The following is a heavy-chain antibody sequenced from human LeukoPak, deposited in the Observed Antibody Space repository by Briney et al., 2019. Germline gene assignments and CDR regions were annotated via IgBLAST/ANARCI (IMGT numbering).Heavy chain of an antibody. CDR3: ARTRLLLWSPNWFDP. D-gene: IGHD5-18*01. CDR2: INHSGST. Sequence: SETLSLTCAGYGGSFSGYYWSGIRQPPGKGLEWIGEINHSGSTNYNPSLKSRVTISVDTSKNQFSLKLSSVTAADTAVYYCARTRLLLWSPNWFDPWGQGTLVTDSS. V-gene: IGHV4-34*01. J-gene: IGHJ5*02. CDR1: GGSFSGYY.